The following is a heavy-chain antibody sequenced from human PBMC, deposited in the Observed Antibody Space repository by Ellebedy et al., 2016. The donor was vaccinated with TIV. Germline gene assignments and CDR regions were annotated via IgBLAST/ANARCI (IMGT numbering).Heavy chain of an antibody. CDR3: ARGPVPRRSRGVPYYYYGMDV. D-gene: IGHD3-10*01. CDR1: GGSFSGYY. V-gene: IGHV4-34*01. J-gene: IGHJ6*02. CDR2: INHSGST. Sequence: SETLSLTCAVYGGSFSGYYWSWIRQPPGKGLEWIGEINHSGSTNYNPSLKSRVTVSVDTSKNQFSLKLSSVTAADTAVYYCARGPVPRRSRGVPYYYYGMDVWGQGTTVTVSS.